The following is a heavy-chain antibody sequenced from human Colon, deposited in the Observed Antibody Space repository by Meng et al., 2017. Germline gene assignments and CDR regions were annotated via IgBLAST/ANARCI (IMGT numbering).Heavy chain of an antibody. CDR3: ANGYSPDY. D-gene: IGHD5-18*01. CDR1: GFTFSSYG. J-gene: IGHJ4*02. CDR2: ISNNGGST. Sequence: EVQLVESGGALVQPGGSLRLSCAASGFTFSSYGMSWVRQAPGKGLEWVSTISNNGGSTYYADSVKGRFTISRDNSKNTLYLQMNSLRAEDTAVYYCANGYSPDYWGQGTLVTVSS. V-gene: IGHV3-23*04.